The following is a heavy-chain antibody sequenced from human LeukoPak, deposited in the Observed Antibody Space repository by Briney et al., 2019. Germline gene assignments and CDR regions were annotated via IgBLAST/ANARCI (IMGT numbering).Heavy chain of an antibody. CDR2: IYTTGST. J-gene: IGHJ3*02. CDR3: AREGAVAVWNTFHI. CDR1: GDSISTYY. Sequence: SETLSLTCTVSGDSISTYYYNWIRQPAGKGLEWIGRIYTTGSTHYNPSLKSRVSISLDTSKNQIYLELSSVTAADTAIYYCAREGAVAVWNTFHIWGQGAMVAVSS. V-gene: IGHV4-4*07. D-gene: IGHD6-19*01.